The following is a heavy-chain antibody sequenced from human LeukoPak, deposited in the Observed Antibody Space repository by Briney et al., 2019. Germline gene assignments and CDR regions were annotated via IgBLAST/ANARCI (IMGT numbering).Heavy chain of an antibody. D-gene: IGHD7-27*01. V-gene: IGHV4-31*11. CDR3: ARDHIPNWGLDY. CDR2: IYYSGST. CDR1: GGSISGYY. Sequence: SETLSLTCAVSGGSISGYYWSWIRQHPGKGLEWIGYIYYSGSTYYNPSLKSRVTISVDTSKNQFSLKLSSVTAADTAVYYCARDHIPNWGLDYWGQGTLVTVSS. J-gene: IGHJ4*02.